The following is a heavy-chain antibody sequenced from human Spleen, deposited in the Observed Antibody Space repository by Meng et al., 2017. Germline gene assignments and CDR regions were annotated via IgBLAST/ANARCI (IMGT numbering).Heavy chain of an antibody. Sequence: QVKLGQSGVKVKKPGASVKVSCKASGYTLTSYGISWVRQAPGQGLEWMGWISAYNGNTNYAQKLQGRVTMTTDTSTSTAYMELRSLRSDDTAVYYCARDHETMIVVDLDYWGQGTLVTVSS. CDR3: ARDHETMIVVDLDY. CDR1: GYTLTSYG. V-gene: IGHV1-18*01. J-gene: IGHJ4*02. CDR2: ISAYNGNT. D-gene: IGHD3-22*01.